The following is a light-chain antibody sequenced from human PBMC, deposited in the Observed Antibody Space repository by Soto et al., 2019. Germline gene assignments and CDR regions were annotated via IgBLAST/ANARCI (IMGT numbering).Light chain of an antibody. Sequence: QSVLTQPASVSGSPGQSITISCTGTSSDVGGYNYVSWYQQHPGKAPKLMIYEVSNRPSGVSNRFSGSKSGNTASLTISGLQAEDAADYYCSSYTSSSTPPFGTGTKLTVL. V-gene: IGLV2-14*01. CDR1: SSDVGGYNY. J-gene: IGLJ1*01. CDR2: EVS. CDR3: SSYTSSSTPP.